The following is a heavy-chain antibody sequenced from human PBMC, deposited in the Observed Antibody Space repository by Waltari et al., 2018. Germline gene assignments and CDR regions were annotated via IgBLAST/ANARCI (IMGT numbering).Heavy chain of an antibody. CDR1: GFRFSNYW. J-gene: IGHJ6*02. CDR2: IGNDETSI. CDR3: ARLAPRTYRSPVPGRHYYYGMDV. Sequence: EERLLESGGGLVQPGDSLRLSCAGSGFRFSNYWMNWVRQAPGKGLVWVARIGNDETSISYADAVKGRITISRDNAKNTVYLQRKRLRVEDTAVYYWARLAPRTYRSPVPGRHYYYGMDVWGQGTTVTVSS. V-gene: IGHV3-74*01. D-gene: IGHD3-10*01.